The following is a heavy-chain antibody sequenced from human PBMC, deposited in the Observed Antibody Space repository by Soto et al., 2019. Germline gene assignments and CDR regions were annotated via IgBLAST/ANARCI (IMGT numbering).Heavy chain of an antibody. CDR2: ISAYNGNT. J-gene: IGHJ6*02. V-gene: IGHV1-18*04. D-gene: IGHD2-2*01. CDR1: GYTFTSYG. Sequence: QVQLVQSGAEVKKPGASVKVSCKAPGYTFTSYGISWVRQAPGQGLEWMGWISAYNGNTNYAQKLQGRVTMTTDTSMSTAYMELTSLRSDDTAVYYCARAGYCSSTSCHYYYGMDVWGQGTTVTVSS. CDR3: ARAGYCSSTSCHYYYGMDV.